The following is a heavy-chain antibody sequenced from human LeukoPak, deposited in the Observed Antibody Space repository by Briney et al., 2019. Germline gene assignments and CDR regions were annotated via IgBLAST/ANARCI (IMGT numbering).Heavy chain of an antibody. J-gene: IGHJ4*02. CDR3: ARQSGSYYQAFDY. D-gene: IGHD1-26*01. Sequence: SETLSLTCTVSGGSISSGDYYWSWIRQPPGKGLEWIGSIYYSGRTYYNPSLKSRVTISVDTSKNQFSLKLSSVTAADTAVYYCARQSGSYYQAFDYWGQGTLITVSS. V-gene: IGHV4-39*01. CDR1: GGSISSGDYY. CDR2: IYYSGRT.